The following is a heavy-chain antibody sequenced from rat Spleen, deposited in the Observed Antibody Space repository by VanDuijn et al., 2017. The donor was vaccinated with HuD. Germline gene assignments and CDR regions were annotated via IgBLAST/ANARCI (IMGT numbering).Heavy chain of an antibody. Sequence: EVQLVESGGGLVQPGRSLKLSCAASGFTFSDYNMAWVRQAPKKGLEWVATIIYDGSRTYYRDSVKGRFTISRDNAKSTLYLQMDSLRSEDTAPYYCATHSNEGYWYFDFWGPGTMVTVSS. CDR1: GFTFSDYN. D-gene: IGHD1-11*01. J-gene: IGHJ1*01. CDR2: IIYDGSRT. CDR3: ATHSNEGYWYFDF. V-gene: IGHV5S10*01.